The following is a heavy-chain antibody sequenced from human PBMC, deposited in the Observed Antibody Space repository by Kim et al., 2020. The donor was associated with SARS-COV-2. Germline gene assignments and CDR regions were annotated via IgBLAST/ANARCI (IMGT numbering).Heavy chain of an antibody. V-gene: IGHV4-31*02. D-gene: IGHD4-17*01. J-gene: IGHJ4*02. Sequence: GTTYYKPSLKSRVTISVDTSMNQLSLRLSSATAADTAVYYCARYGDHVFDSWGQGTLVTVSS. CDR3: ARYGDHVFDS. CDR2: GTT.